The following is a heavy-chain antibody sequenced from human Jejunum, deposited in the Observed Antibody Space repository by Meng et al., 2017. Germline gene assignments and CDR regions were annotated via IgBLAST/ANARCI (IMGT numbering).Heavy chain of an antibody. V-gene: IGHV4-4*02. CDR3: ARGELLWDY. D-gene: IGHD2-2*01. CDR2: IYHSGST. CDR1: GGSISSRNW. Sequence: QVPRQGAGPGLVKPSGTLSPTCAASGGSISSRNWWRWVRQPPGKGLEWVGEIYHSGSTNYNPSLKSRVTISVDKSKNQFSLKLSSVTAADTAVYFCARGELLWDYWGQGTLVTVSS. J-gene: IGHJ4*02.